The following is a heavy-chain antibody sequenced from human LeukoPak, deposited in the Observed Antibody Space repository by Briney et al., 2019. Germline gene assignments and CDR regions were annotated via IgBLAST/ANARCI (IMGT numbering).Heavy chain of an antibody. Sequence: SETLSLTCIVSGGSIHNYYWNWIRQPPGKGLDWIGLISYIGNIQYNFSLQSRVTISVDTSKNQFSLKLTSATAADTAIYYCARGLALSYGDYGYFDYWGQGSLVTVSS. D-gene: IGHD4-17*01. CDR3: ARGLALSYGDYGYFDY. CDR1: GGSIHNYY. V-gene: IGHV4-59*01. CDR2: ISYIGNI. J-gene: IGHJ4*02.